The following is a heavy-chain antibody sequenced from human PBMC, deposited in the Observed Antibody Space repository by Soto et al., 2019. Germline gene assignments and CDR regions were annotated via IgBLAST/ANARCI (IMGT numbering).Heavy chain of an antibody. V-gene: IGHV1-46*02. D-gene: IGHD3-3*01. CDR1: GYTFNSYQ. CDR2: INPSGGRI. J-gene: IGHJ6*02. Sequence: QMQLVQSGAEVKKPGASVKVSCKASGYTFNSYQMHWVRQAPGQGLEWMGIINPSGGRITYAPRFQGRVMMTRDTSTNTVYMELRSLRSEYTAVYYCARDGPPTTTGVGPSYTMDVWGQGTTVTVS. CDR3: ARDGPPTTTGVGPSYTMDV.